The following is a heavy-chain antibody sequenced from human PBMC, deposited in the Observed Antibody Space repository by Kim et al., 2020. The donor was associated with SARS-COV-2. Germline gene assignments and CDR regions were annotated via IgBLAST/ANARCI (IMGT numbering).Heavy chain of an antibody. CDR2: IRSSSSYI. CDR3: ARHRDHSSGWYSVGY. J-gene: IGHJ4*02. Sequence: GGSLRLSCAASGFTFSSYSMNWVRQAPGKGLEWVSSIRSSSSYIYYADSVKGRFTISRDNAKNSLYLQMNSLRAEDTAVYYCARHRDHSSGWYSVGYWGQGTMVTVSS. CDR1: GFTFSSYS. D-gene: IGHD6-19*01. V-gene: IGHV3-21*01.